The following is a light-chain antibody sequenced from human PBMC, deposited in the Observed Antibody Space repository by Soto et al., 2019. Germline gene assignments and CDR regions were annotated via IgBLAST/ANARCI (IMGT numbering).Light chain of an antibody. V-gene: IGKV3-15*01. CDR1: QGIGDT. Sequence: EVVIGQAPATLAVSPGEGATLSCRASQGIGDTLAWYQHKPGQTPSLLIYDTSTRATGVPTRFSGSRSGAEFTLTINRLQPEDFAVYYRQQDYNLWTFGQGTKVDNK. J-gene: IGKJ1*01. CDR3: QQDYNLWT. CDR2: DTS.